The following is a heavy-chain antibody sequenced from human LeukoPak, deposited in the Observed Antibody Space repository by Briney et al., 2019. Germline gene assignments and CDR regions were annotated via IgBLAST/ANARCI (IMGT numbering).Heavy chain of an antibody. Sequence: ASVKVSCKASGYTFTSYYMHWVRQAPGQGLEWMGIINPSGGSTSYAQKFQGRVTMTRDMSTSTVYMELSSLRSEDTAVYFCASAPRYSSSWPNNWFDPWGQGTLVTVSS. D-gene: IGHD6-13*01. CDR2: INPSGGST. J-gene: IGHJ5*02. CDR1: GYTFTSYY. V-gene: IGHV1-46*01. CDR3: ASAPRYSSSWPNNWFDP.